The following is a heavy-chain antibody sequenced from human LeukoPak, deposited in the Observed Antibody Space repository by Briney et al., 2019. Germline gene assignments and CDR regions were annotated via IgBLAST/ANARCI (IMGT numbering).Heavy chain of an antibody. D-gene: IGHD3-22*01. V-gene: IGHV3-23*01. J-gene: IGHJ6*02. Sequence: GGSLRLSCAASGFTFSDYAMSWVRQAPGKGLEWVSVIGGSGDRIYYADSVKGRFTISRDNSKNTLYLQMNSLRAEDTAVYYCARDVPPYYYDSSGYYNVWGQGTTVTVSS. CDR2: IGGSGDRI. CDR1: GFTFSDYA. CDR3: ARDVPPYYYDSSGYYNV.